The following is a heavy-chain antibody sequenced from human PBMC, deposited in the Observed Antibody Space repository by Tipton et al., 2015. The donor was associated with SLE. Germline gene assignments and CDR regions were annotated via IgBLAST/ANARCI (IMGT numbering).Heavy chain of an antibody. Sequence: TLSLTYTVSGGSISSHYWSWIRQPPGKGLGWIGSIYHSGSTYYNPSLTSRVTISVDTSKNQFSLKLSSVTAAGTAVYYCARVGYEQWPVWGQGTLVTVSS. CDR2: IYHSGST. D-gene: IGHD6-19*01. J-gene: IGHJ4*02. V-gene: IGHV4-38-2*02. CDR1: GGSISSHY. CDR3: ARVGYEQWPV.